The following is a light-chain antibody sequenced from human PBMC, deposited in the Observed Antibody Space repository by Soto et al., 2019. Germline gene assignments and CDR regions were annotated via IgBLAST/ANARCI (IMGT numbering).Light chain of an antibody. V-gene: IGKV1-9*01. CDR1: QGISSY. CDR2: AAS. Sequence: IQLTQSPSSLSASVGDRFTITCRASQGISSYLAWYQQKPGKXPKXXIYAASTLQSGVPSRFSGSGSGTDFTITISSLQPEDFATYYCQQLNSYPWTFGQGTKVDIK. CDR3: QQLNSYPWT. J-gene: IGKJ1*01.